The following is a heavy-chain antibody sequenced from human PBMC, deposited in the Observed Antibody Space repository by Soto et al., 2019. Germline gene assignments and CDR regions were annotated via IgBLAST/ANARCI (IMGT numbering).Heavy chain of an antibody. CDR2: IIPILGIA. CDR1: GGTFSSYT. CDR3: ARERSYRARGGMDV. V-gene: IGHV1-69*08. Sequence: QVQLVQSGAEVKKPGSSVKVSCKASGGTFSSYTISWVRQAPGQGLEWMGRIIPILGIANYAQKFQGRVTITADKXXSTADRELSSLRSEETAVYYYARERSYRARGGMDVWGQGTTVTVSS. D-gene: IGHD1-26*01. J-gene: IGHJ6*02.